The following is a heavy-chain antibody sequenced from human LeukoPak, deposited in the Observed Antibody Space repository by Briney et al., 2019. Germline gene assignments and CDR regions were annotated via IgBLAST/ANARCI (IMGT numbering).Heavy chain of an antibody. Sequence: PSETLSLTCTVSGGSISSRSYYWGWIRQPPGKGLEWIGSIFYSGTTYYNPSLKSRVTISVDTSKNQFSLRLSSVTAADTAVCYCASENCSGTSCSSFDYWGQGTLVTVSS. CDR1: GGSISSRSYY. CDR3: ASENCSGTSCSSFDY. CDR2: IFYSGTT. J-gene: IGHJ4*02. D-gene: IGHD2-2*01. V-gene: IGHV4-39*01.